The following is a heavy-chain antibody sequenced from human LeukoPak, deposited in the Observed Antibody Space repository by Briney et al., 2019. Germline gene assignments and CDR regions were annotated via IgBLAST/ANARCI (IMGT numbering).Heavy chain of an antibody. J-gene: IGHJ5*02. CDR3: VRVSGFCTNGVCPSFDP. D-gene: IGHD2-8*01. Sequence: QPGGSLRLSCAGSGFIFSNYGMNWVRQAPGKGLEWVATVYYDGTDTSYADSVKGRFAIFRDNSKNTLYLQMNSLRTEDTAVYYCVRVSGFCTNGVCPSFDPWGQGTLVTVSS. V-gene: IGHV3-30*19. CDR1: GFIFSNYG. CDR2: VYYDGTDT.